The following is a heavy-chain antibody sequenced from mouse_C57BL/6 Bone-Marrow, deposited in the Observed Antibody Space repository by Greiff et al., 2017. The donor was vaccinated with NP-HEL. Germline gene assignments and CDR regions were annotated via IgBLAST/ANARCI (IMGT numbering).Heavy chain of an antibody. Sequence: QVQLKESDAELVKPGASVKISCKVSGYTFTDHTIHWMKQRPEHGLEWIGYIYPRDGSTKYDEKFKGKATLTADKSSSTAYMQLNSPTSEDSAVYFCARSPSIYYYGSSPFDYWGQGTTLTVSS. V-gene: IGHV1-78*01. CDR3: ARSPSIYYYGSSPFDY. D-gene: IGHD1-1*01. J-gene: IGHJ2*01. CDR2: IYPRDGST. CDR1: GYTFTDHT.